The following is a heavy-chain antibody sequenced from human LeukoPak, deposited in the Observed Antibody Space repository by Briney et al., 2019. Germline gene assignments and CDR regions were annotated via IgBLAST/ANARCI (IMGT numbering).Heavy chain of an antibody. D-gene: IGHD3-22*01. CDR2: IYYSGST. Sequence: PSETLSLTCTVSGASISSSSYYWGWIRQSPGKGLVCIGSIYYSGSTYFNPSLKSRVTMSVDTSKNHFSLKLTSVTAADTAVYYCARHPGYYDSSGYYVSAFDIWGQGTMVTVSS. V-gene: IGHV4-39*01. J-gene: IGHJ3*02. CDR3: ARHPGYYDSSGYYVSAFDI. CDR1: GASISSSSYY.